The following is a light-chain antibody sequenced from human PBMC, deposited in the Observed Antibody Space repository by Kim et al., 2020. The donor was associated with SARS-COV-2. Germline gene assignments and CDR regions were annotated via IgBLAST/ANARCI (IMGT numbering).Light chain of an antibody. V-gene: IGLV1-47*02. CDR1: SSNIGSKY. CDR3: AAWDDSLSGSWV. CDR2: SNN. J-gene: IGLJ3*02. Sequence: GVTISCSGSSSNIGSKYVYWYQQLPGTAPKLLIYSNNQRPSGVPDRFSGSKSGTSASLAISGLRSEDEADYYCAAWDDSLSGSWVFGGGTQLTVL.